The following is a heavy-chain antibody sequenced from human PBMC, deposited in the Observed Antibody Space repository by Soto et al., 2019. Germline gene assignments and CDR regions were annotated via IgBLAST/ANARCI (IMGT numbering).Heavy chain of an antibody. V-gene: IGHV1-18*01. J-gene: IGHJ5*02. CDR1: GYTFTSYG. Sequence: VKLVRSGAEVKKPGASVKVSCKASGYTFTSYGITWVRQAPGQGLEWMGWISASNGDTNYAQKFQGRVTMTTDTSTSTVYMELRSLSSDDTAVYYCARVVVSASNNWFDPWGQGTLVTVSA. CDR3: ARVVVSASNNWFDP. D-gene: IGHD2-15*01. CDR2: ISASNGDT.